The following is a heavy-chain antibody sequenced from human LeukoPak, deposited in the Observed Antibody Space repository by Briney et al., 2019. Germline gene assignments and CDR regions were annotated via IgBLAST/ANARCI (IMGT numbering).Heavy chain of an antibody. D-gene: IGHD4-23*01. J-gene: IGHJ5*02. V-gene: IGHV3-48*04. CDR1: EFTFSSYS. CDR3: ARDVTYHGGDWFDP. CDR2: ISSTASSI. Sequence: GGSLRLSCAASEFTFSSYSMSWVRQTPGKGLEWVSYISSTASSIYYADSVKGRFTISRDNAKNSLYLQMNSLRAEDTAVYYCARDVTYHGGDWFDPWGQGTLVTVSS.